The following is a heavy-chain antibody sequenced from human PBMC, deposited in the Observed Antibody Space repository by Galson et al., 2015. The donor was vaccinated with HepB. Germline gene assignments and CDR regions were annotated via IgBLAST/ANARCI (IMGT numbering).Heavy chain of an antibody. V-gene: IGHV1-18*01. CDR1: GYTFSTYY. J-gene: IGHJ4*02. CDR3: TRLGDLSGYSSS. D-gene: IGHD2-2*01. CDR2: ISPYNRNT. Sequence: SVKVSCKASGYTFSTYYITWVRQAPGQGLEWMGWISPYNRNTNFARRLQGRVTMTTDTFTSTAYMELRSLKTEDTAVYYCTRLGDLSGYSSSWGQGTLVTVSS.